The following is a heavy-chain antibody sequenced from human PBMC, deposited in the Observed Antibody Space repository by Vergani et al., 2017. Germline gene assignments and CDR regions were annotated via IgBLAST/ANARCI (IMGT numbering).Heavy chain of an antibody. J-gene: IGHJ4*02. V-gene: IGHV3-30*02. CDR1: GFTFRTNG. CDR3: TKRGDYGDYAGS. D-gene: IGHD4-17*01. Sequence: QVQLVESGGGVVQPGGSLRLSCATSGFTFRTNGFHWVRQAPGKGLEWVAFLRSEGNEYYADSVQGRFTISRDNSKNTLYLQMSSLRTEDTAVYYCTKRGDYGDYAGSWGQGTLVTVSS. CDR2: LRSEGNE.